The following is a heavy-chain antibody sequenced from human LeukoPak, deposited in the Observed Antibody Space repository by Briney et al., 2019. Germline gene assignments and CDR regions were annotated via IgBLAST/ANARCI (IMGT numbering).Heavy chain of an antibody. D-gene: IGHD3-16*01. CDR1: GFTFSSYA. Sequence: GGSLRLSCAASGFTFSSYAMSWVRQAPGKGLEWVSAISGSGGSTYYADSVKGRFTISRDNSKNTLYLQMNSLRVEDTAVYYCAKGASRRGIPTYYFDYWGQGTLVTVSS. CDR3: AKGASRRGIPTYYFDY. J-gene: IGHJ4*02. CDR2: ISGSGGST. V-gene: IGHV3-23*01.